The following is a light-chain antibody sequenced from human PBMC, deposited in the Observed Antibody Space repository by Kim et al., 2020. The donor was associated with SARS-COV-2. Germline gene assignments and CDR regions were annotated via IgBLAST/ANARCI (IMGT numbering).Light chain of an antibody. CDR2: YDS. CDR3: QVWDSSDHWV. CDR1: NIGSKG. Sequence: SYELTQPPSVSVAPGKTARVTCGGNNIGSKGVHWYQQKPGQAPVLVIYYDSDRPSGIPERFAGSNSGNTATLTISRVEAGDVADYYCQVWDSSDHWVFGG. V-gene: IGLV3-21*04. J-gene: IGLJ3*02.